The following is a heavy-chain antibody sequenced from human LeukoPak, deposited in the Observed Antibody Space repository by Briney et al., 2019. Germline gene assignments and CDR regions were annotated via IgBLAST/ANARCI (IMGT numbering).Heavy chain of an antibody. CDR1: GYTFTSYY. D-gene: IGHD3-10*01. V-gene: IGHV1-46*01. CDR3: TRDNSVGDIAWWFDP. Sequence: ASVKVSCKASGYTFTSYYMHWVRQAPGQGLEWMGIINPSGGSTSYAQKFQGRVTMTRDMSTSTVYMELSSLRSEDTAIYYCTRDNSVGDIAWWFDPWGQGTLVTVSS. J-gene: IGHJ5*02. CDR2: INPSGGST.